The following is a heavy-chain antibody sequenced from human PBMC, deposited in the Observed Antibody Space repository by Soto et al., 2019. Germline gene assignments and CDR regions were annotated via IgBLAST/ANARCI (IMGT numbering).Heavy chain of an antibody. V-gene: IGHV4-39*01. CDR1: GGSISERGLY. Sequence: SETLSLPCTFSGGSISERGLYWGWIRQSPGKGLEWIGSIFFSGRTHYNPSLKSRVSISIDASKNQFSLNVISVTAADTGGDYCVRPLMEVLGKGTTDT. CDR2: IFFSGRT. CDR3: VRPLMEV. J-gene: IGHJ6*03.